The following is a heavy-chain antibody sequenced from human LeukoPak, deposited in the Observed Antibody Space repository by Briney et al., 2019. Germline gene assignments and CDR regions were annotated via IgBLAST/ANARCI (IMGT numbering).Heavy chain of an antibody. Sequence: SETLSLTCAVYGGSFSGYYWSWIRQPPGKGLEWIGEINHSGSTNYNPSLKSRVTISVDTSKNQFSLKLRSVTAADTAVYYCGRVSAAAVEPWGKGTTVTISS. CDR1: GGSFSGYY. CDR3: GRVSAAAVEP. D-gene: IGHD6-13*01. CDR2: INHSGST. V-gene: IGHV4-34*01. J-gene: IGHJ6*04.